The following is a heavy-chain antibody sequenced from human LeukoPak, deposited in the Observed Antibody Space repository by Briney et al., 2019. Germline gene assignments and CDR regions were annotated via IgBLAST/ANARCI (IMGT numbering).Heavy chain of an antibody. CDR3: ARHRSSWLIDY. J-gene: IGHJ4*02. Sequence: PRGSLRLSCAASGFTFNSYAMSLVRQAPWERLQGVSGISDSGGNTYYADSVRGRFTISRDNSKNTLYLQMNSLRAEDTAVYYCARHRSSWLIDYWGQGTLVTVSS. D-gene: IGHD6-6*01. CDR1: GFTFNSYA. CDR2: ISDSGGNT. V-gene: IGHV3-23*01.